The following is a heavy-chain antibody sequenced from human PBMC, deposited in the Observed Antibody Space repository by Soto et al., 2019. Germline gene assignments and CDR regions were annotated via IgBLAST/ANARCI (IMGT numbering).Heavy chain of an antibody. D-gene: IGHD5-12*01. Sequence: QVQLVQSGAEVKKPGSSVKVSCKASGGTFSNYPISWVRQAPGPGLEWMGGIIPIFGTVNYAQKFQGRVTITADESTSTAYMELRSLRSEDTAVYYCARGNHRWLQLWYFDLWGRGTLVTVSS. CDR2: IIPIFGTV. CDR3: ARGNHRWLQLWYFDL. J-gene: IGHJ2*01. CDR1: GGTFSNYP. V-gene: IGHV1-69*12.